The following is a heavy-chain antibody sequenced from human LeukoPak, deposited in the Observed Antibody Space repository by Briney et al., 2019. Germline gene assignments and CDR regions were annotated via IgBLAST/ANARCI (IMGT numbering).Heavy chain of an antibody. CDR3: ARDRDGDSLFDY. CDR1: GYTFTSYG. V-gene: IGHV1-18*01. CDR2: ISAYNGNT. Sequence: ASVKVSCKASGYTFTSYGISWVRQAPGQGLEWMGWISAYNGNTNYAQKLQGRVTMSTDTSTSTAYMELRSLRSDDTAVYYCARDRDGDSLFDYWGQGTLVTVSS. D-gene: IGHD4-17*01. J-gene: IGHJ4*02.